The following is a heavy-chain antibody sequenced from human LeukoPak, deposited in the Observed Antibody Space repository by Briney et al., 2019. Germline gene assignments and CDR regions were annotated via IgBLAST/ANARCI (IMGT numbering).Heavy chain of an antibody. CDR3: ARETLGIDY. D-gene: IGHD7-27*01. J-gene: IGHJ4*02. CDR1: GFTFGSSG. V-gene: IGHV3-48*01. Sequence: GGSLRLSCATSGFTFGSSGMNWVRQAPGKGLEWVSYISSSSSTIYYADSVKGRFTISRDNAKNSLYLHMNSLRAEDTAVYYCARETLGIDYWGQGTLVTVSS. CDR2: ISSSSSTI.